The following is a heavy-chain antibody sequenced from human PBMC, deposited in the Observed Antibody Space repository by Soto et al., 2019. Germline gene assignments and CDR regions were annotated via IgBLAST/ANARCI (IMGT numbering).Heavy chain of an antibody. J-gene: IGHJ4*02. CDR2: ISYDGSNK. D-gene: IGHD3-22*01. V-gene: IGHV3-30*18. CDR3: AKASIVVVITSYFDY. CDR1: GFTFSSYG. Sequence: GGSLRLSCAASGFTFSSYGMHWVRQAPGKGLEWVAVISYDGSNKYYADSVKGRFTIPRDNSKNTLYLQMNSLRAEDTAVYYCAKASIVVVITSYFDYWGQGTLVTVSS.